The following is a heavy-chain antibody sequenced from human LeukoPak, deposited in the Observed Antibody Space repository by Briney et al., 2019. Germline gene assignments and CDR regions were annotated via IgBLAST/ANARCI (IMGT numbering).Heavy chain of an antibody. V-gene: IGHV3-23*01. Sequence: PGGSLRPSCAASGFTFSSYAMSWVRQTPEKGLEWVSGISGSGGSTYYADSVKGRFTISRDNSKNALYLQMNSLRAEDTAVYYCAKMPVSYSSGWSNFDYWGQGTLVTVSS. D-gene: IGHD6-19*01. J-gene: IGHJ4*02. CDR1: GFTFSSYA. CDR3: AKMPVSYSSGWSNFDY. CDR2: ISGSGGST.